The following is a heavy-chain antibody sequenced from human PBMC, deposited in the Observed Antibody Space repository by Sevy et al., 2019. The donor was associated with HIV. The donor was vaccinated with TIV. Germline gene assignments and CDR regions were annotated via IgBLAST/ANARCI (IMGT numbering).Heavy chain of an antibody. J-gene: IGHJ3*02. Sequence: GGSLRISCAASGFTFSSYWMHWVRQAPGKGLVWVSRINSVGSDTHYADSVKGRFTISRDNAEKTLYLQMNSLRAEDTALYFCARDSSARSDSGLSSSWVFALDIWGQGTMVTVSS. CDR2: INSVGSDT. D-gene: IGHD6-13*01. CDR1: GFTFSSYW. V-gene: IGHV3-74*01. CDR3: ARDSSARSDSGLSSSWVFALDI.